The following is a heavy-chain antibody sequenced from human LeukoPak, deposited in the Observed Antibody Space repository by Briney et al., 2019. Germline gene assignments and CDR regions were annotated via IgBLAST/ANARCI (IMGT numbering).Heavy chain of an antibody. CDR3: AREASRPIAVAGTGGAFDI. Sequence: PSQTLSLTCPLYGGSISSGGYSWSWIRQPPGKGLEWIGYIYYRGSTYYNQSLKTRVPISVDTSKNQFSLKLSSVTAADTAVYYCAREASRPIAVAGTGGAFDIWRQGTMVTVSS. V-gene: IGHV4-30-4*07. CDR1: GGSISSGGYS. J-gene: IGHJ3*02. D-gene: IGHD6-19*01. CDR2: IYYRGST.